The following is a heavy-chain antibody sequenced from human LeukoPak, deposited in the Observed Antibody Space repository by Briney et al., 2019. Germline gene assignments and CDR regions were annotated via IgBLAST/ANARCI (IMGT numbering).Heavy chain of an antibody. V-gene: IGHV1-8*01. CDR1: GYTFASYD. CDR2: MNPNSGNT. Sequence: ASVKVSCKASGYTFASYDINWVRQATGQGLEWMGWMNPNSGNTGYAQKFQGRVTMTRNTSISTAYMELSSLRSEDTAVYYCARGYYDSSGYYYAAFDYWGQGTLVTVSS. CDR3: ARGYYDSSGYYYAAFDY. J-gene: IGHJ4*02. D-gene: IGHD3-22*01.